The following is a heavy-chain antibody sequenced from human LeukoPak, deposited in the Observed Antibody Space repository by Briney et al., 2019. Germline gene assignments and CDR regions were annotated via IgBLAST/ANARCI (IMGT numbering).Heavy chain of an antibody. CDR1: GFTLSDYW. V-gene: IGHV3-7*01. J-gene: IGHJ4*02. Sequence: GGSLRLSCAVSGFTLSDYWMRWVRQAPGKGLEWLANINKDARQTYYVDSVKGRFTISRDNAENSLYLQMNSLRAEDTAVYYCATSLDAPGNYWGQGSLVTVSS. D-gene: IGHD3-9*01. CDR3: ATSLDAPGNY. CDR2: INKDARQT.